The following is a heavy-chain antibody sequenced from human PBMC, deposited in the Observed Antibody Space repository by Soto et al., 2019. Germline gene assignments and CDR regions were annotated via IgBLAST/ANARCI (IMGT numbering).Heavy chain of an antibody. V-gene: IGHV4-4*02. CDR1: NGSITSGNW. J-gene: IGHJ5*02. CDR2: IYQTGST. Sequence: QVQLQESGPGLVKPSGTLSLTCAVSNGSITSGNWWSWVRQPPGQGLGWIGDIYQTGSTNYNPSLRSRVIISVDKSNNNFSLSLSSVTAADTAVYFCARVWGALAPIAGWFGPWGRGILVTVSS. D-gene: IGHD3-16*01. CDR3: ARVWGALAPIAGWFGP.